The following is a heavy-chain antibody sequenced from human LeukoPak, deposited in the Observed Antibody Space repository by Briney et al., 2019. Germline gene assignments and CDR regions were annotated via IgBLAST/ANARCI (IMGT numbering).Heavy chain of an antibody. CDR2: INHSGST. D-gene: IGHD3-16*02. CDR3: ARGRFFLRLGESSKGDY. J-gene: IGHJ4*02. Sequence: SETLSLTCAVYGGSFSGYYWSWIRQPPGKGLEWIGEINHSGSTNYNPSLKSRVTISVDTSKNQFSLKLSSVTAADTAVYYCARGRFFLRLGESSKGDYWGQGTLVTVSS. CDR1: GGSFSGYY. V-gene: IGHV4-34*01.